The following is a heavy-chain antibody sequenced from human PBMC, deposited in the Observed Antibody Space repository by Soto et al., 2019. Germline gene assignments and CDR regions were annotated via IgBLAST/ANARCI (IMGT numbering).Heavy chain of an antibody. Sequence: EVQLVESGGGVVQPGGSLRLSCAASGFTFSSDWMTWVRQAPGKGLEWVANIKQDGSEKYYVDSVKRRYTNSRDNAKRPLYLQISSLKAEDTAVYYCARTQNYYYYTIDVWGHGTTVTVSS. V-gene: IGHV3-7*01. CDR3: ARTQNYYYYTIDV. J-gene: IGHJ6*02. CDR2: IKQDGSEK. CDR1: GFTFSSDW.